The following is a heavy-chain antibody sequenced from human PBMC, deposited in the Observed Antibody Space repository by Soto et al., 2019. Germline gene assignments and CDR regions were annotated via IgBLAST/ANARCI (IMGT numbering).Heavy chain of an antibody. J-gene: IGHJ3*01. CDR3: AREEGYCRGGSCFRSAFHL. CDR2: TISSSSYI. V-gene: IGHV3-21*01. D-gene: IGHD2-15*01. Sequence: PGGSLRLSCAASGFTFSSYSMNWVRQAPGKGLEWVSSTISSSSYIYYADSVKGRFTISRDNAKNSVYLQMDSLRVEDTAVYYCAREEGYCRGGSCFRSAFHLWGQGTVVTVS. CDR1: GFTFSSYS.